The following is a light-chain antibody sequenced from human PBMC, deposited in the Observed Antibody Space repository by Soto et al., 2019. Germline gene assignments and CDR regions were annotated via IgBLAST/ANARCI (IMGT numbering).Light chain of an antibody. V-gene: IGLV1-40*01. CDR2: GNN. Sequence: QSVLTQPPSVSGAPGQRITISCTGSRSNIGAGYDVHWYQQLPGTTPKLLIYGNNNRPSGVPDRFSGSKSGTSASLAITGLQAEDEADYYCQSYDSSLSGSVFGGGTQLTVL. J-gene: IGLJ7*01. CDR3: QSYDSSLSGSV. CDR1: RSNIGAGYD.